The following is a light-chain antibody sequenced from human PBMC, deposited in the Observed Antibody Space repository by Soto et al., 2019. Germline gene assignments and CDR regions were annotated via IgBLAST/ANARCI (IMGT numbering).Light chain of an antibody. CDR3: NSYTTSSTLV. J-gene: IGLJ1*01. CDR2: EVT. V-gene: IGLV2-14*03. CDR1: SSDVGGYNF. Sequence: QSALTQPASVSGSPGQSITISCTGTSSDVGGYNFVSWYQQHPGKAPKLMIYEVTSRPSGVSNRFSGSRSGNTASLTISELQAEDEAEYYCNSYTTSSTLVFGTGTKLTVL.